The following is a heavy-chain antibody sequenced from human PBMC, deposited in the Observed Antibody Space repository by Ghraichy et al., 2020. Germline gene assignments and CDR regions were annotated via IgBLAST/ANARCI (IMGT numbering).Heavy chain of an antibody. J-gene: IGHJ4*02. D-gene: IGHD6-13*01. V-gene: IGHV4-39*01. CDR1: GGSISSSSYY. CDR3: ARQVGYSSS. Sequence: SQTLSLTCTVSGGSISSSSYYWGWIRQPPGKGLEWIGSIYYSGSTYYNPSLKSRVTISVDTSKNQFSLKLSSVTAADTAVYYCARQVGYSSSWGQGTLVTVSS. CDR2: IYYSGST.